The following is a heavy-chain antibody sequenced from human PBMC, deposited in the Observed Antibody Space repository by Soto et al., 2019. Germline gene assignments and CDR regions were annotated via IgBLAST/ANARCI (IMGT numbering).Heavy chain of an antibody. D-gene: IGHD6-6*01. CDR2: INPNGGGT. CDR1: GYTFTGNY. Sequence: QVQLVQSGAEVKKPGASVKVSCKASGYTFTGNYMHWGRQAPGQGLEWMGWINPNGGGTNYAQKFQGRVTVTRDTSISTAYMELSRLRSDDTAVYYCARDGDSSSPFDIWGQGTMVTVSS. CDR3: ARDGDSSSPFDI. V-gene: IGHV1-2*02. J-gene: IGHJ3*02.